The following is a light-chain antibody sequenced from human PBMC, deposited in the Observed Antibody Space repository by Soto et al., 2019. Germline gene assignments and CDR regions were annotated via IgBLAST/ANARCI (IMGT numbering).Light chain of an antibody. CDR1: QTINNW. J-gene: IGKJ1*01. CDR2: DAS. Sequence: DIQMTQSPSTLSASVGDRVTITCRSSQTINNWLAWYQQKPGEAPRLLIYDASNLETGVPSRFSGSGSGTEFTLTINSLRPDDFASYYCQQYHSFWTFGQGTKVHIK. CDR3: QQYHSFWT. V-gene: IGKV1-5*01.